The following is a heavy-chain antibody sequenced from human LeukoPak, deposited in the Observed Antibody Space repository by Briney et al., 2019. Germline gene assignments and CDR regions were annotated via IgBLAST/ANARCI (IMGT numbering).Heavy chain of an antibody. Sequence: SGGSLRLYCAASGFTFSSYGMHWVRQAPGKGLEWGAVISYDRSNKYYSDAVKGRFTISRDNSKNTLYLQMNSLRADDTAVYYCATHGLSSGWYLIDYWGQGTLVTVSS. D-gene: IGHD6-19*01. CDR2: ISYDRSNK. J-gene: IGHJ4*02. V-gene: IGHV3-30*03. CDR1: GFTFSSYG. CDR3: ATHGLSSGWYLIDY.